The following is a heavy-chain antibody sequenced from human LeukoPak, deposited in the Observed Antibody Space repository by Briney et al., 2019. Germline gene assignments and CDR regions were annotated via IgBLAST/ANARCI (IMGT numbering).Heavy chain of an antibody. CDR3: ARVEEGYGSGRRENYYYYYMDV. J-gene: IGHJ6*03. CDR1: GGSFSGYY. D-gene: IGHD3-10*01. CDR2: IYYSGST. V-gene: IGHV4-59*01. Sequence: KSSETLSLTCAVYGGSFSGYYWSWIRQPPGKGLEWIGYIYYSGSTNYNPSLKSRVTMSVDTSKNQFSLKLSSVTAADTAVYYCARVEEGYGSGRRENYYYYYMDVWGKGTTVTISS.